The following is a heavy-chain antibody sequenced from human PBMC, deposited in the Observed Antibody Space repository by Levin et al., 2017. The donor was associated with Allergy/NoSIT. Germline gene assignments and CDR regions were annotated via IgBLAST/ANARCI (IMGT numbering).Heavy chain of an antibody. CDR3: ARAKNYDFWSGYYTNWFDP. Sequence: PKASVKVSCKASGYTFTSYAMNWVRQAPGQGLEWMGWINTNTGNPTYAQGFTGRFVFSLDTSVSTAYLQICSLKAEDTAVYYCARAKNYDFWSGYYTNWFDPWGQGTLVTVSS. D-gene: IGHD3-3*01. V-gene: IGHV7-4-1*01. CDR1: GYTFTSYA. J-gene: IGHJ5*02. CDR2: INTNTGNP.